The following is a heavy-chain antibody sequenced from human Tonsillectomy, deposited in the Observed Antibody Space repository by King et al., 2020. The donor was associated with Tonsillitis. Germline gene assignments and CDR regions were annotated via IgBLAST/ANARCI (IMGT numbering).Heavy chain of an antibody. CDR2: ISTSGNTV. V-gene: IGHV3-11*01. CDR3: ARVSTTPVNYYYYYMDV. Sequence: QLVQSGGGLVKPGGSLRLSCEVSGFTFADYYMSWIRQAPGKGLEWVSYISTSGNTVYYTDSVKGRFIISRDNAQNSLFLQMNSLRAEDTAIYYCARVSTTPVNYYYYYMDVWGKGTTVTVSS. J-gene: IGHJ6*03. CDR1: GFTFADYY. D-gene: IGHD2-2*01.